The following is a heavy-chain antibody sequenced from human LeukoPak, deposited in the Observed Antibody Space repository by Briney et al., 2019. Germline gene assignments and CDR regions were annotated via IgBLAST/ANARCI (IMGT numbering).Heavy chain of an antibody. CDR1: GFTFSSYW. Sequence: PGGSLRLSCAASGFTFSSYWIHWVRQAPGKGLVWVSRINSDGSSTSYADSVKGRFTISRDNAKSTLYLQMNSLRAEDTAVYYCAKDNIGRITIFGVVIGPDAFDIWGQGTMVTVSS. V-gene: IGHV3-74*01. CDR3: AKDNIGRITIFGVVIGPDAFDI. J-gene: IGHJ3*02. CDR2: INSDGSST. D-gene: IGHD3-3*01.